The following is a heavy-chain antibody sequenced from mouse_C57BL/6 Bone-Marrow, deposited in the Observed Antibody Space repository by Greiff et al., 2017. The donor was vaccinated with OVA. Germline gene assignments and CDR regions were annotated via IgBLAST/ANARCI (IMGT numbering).Heavy chain of an antibody. CDR3: ARIDATVVPHFDY. V-gene: IGHV8-8*01. CDR2: IWWDDDK. CDR1: GFSLSTFGMG. D-gene: IGHD1-1*01. Sequence: QVTLKESGPGILQPSQTLSLTCSFSGFSLSTFGMGVGWIRQPSGKGLEWLAPIWWDDDKYYNPALKSGLKISKDTSKNHVFLKISNVYTADTATYYCARIDATVVPHFDYWGQGTTLTVSS. J-gene: IGHJ2*01.